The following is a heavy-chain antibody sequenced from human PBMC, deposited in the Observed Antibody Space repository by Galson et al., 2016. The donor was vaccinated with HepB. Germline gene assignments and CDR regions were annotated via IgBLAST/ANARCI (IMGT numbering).Heavy chain of an antibody. CDR3: ARGGTYCGGDCYYYMDV. D-gene: IGHD2-21*01. V-gene: IGHV3-33*01. CDR2: IWYDGGNK. CDR1: GFTFSHYG. J-gene: IGHJ6*03. Sequence: SLRLSCAASGFTFSHYGMHWVRQAPGKGLEWVAVIWYDGGNKFYAGSVQGRFTISRDNSKNTLYLQMNSLRAEDTAVYYCARGGTYCGGDCYYYMDVWGKGTTVTVSS.